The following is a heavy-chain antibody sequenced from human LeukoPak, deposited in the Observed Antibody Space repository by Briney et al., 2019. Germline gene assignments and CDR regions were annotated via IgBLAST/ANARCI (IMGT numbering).Heavy chain of an antibody. CDR1: GGSFSGYY. V-gene: IGHV4-34*01. J-gene: IGHJ5*02. Sequence: SETLSLTCAVYGGSFSGYYWSWIRQPPGKGLEWIGEINHSGSTNYNPSLKSRATISVDTSKNQFSLKLSSVTAADTAVYYCARLQRWFDPWGQGTLVTVSS. CDR3: ARLQRWFDP. D-gene: IGHD4-11*01. CDR2: INHSGST.